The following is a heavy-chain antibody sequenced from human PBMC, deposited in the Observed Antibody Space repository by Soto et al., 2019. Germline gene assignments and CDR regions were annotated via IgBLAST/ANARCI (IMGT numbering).Heavy chain of an antibody. CDR1: GGSFSSSY. D-gene: IGHD2-2*03. V-gene: IGHV4-34*01. CDR3: ARTSMLDY. CDR2: SNHSGSP. J-gene: IGHJ4*02. Sequence: SETLSLTCAVYGGSFSSSYCRSVGKGLGKVLELIEDSNHSGSPTHNPSLKSRVTISVDTSKNQFTLKLSSVTAADTAVYYCARTSMLDYWGQGTLVTVS.